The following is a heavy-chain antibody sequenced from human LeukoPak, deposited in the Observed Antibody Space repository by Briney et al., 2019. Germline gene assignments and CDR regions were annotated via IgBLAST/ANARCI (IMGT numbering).Heavy chain of an antibody. Sequence: ASVKVSCKASGYTFSRYAIHWVRLAPGQRPEWMAWINAANGDTKYSQKFQGRVTITRDTFASTAYMEMNSLRSEDTAVYYCARGPANWDDEVIDYRGQGTLVTVSS. D-gene: IGHD1-1*01. CDR2: INAANGDT. J-gene: IGHJ4*02. CDR1: GYTFSRYA. CDR3: ARGPANWDDEVIDY. V-gene: IGHV1-3*01.